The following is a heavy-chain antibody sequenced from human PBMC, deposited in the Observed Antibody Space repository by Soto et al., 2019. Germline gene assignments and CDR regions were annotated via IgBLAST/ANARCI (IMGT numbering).Heavy chain of an antibody. CDR3: ARGSSTMWHYYYYYMDV. CDR1: GYTFTGYY. CDR2: INPNSGGT. J-gene: IGHJ6*03. D-gene: IGHD2-2*01. V-gene: IGHV1-2*04. Sequence: QVQLVQSGAEVKKPGASVKVSCKASGYTFTGYYMHWVRQAPGQGLEWMGWINPNSGGTNYAQKFQGWVTMTRDTSISTAYMELSRLRSDDTAVYYCARGSSTMWHYYYYYMDVWGKGTTVTVSS.